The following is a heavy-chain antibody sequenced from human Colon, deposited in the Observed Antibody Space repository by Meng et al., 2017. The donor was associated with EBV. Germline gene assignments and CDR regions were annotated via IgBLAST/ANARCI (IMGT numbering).Heavy chain of an antibody. CDR2: MYHSGTT. V-gene: IGHV4-4*02. CDR1: VGPISSSYW. Sequence: QESGPGLGKPSGALSLPCVVSVGPISSSYWWTWVRQSPGKGLEWIGEMYHSGTTNYNPSLKSRVTISMGKSNNQLSLKLNSVTAADTAVYYCATQESRDGHNPYWGQGTLVTVSS. CDR3: ATQESRDGHNPY. D-gene: IGHD5-24*01. J-gene: IGHJ4*02.